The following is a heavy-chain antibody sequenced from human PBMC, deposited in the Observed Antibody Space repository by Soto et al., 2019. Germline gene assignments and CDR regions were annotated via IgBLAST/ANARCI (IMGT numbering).Heavy chain of an antibody. D-gene: IGHD1-7*01. CDR2: INHSGST. Sequence: SETLSLTCTVSGGSISSYYWSWIRQPPGKGLEWIGEINHSGSTNYNPSLKSRVTISVDTSKNQFSLKLSSVTAADTAVYYCARGPLTYNWNYRGTGLHFDYWGQGTLVTVSS. CDR1: GGSISSYY. J-gene: IGHJ4*02. CDR3: ARGPLTYNWNYRGTGLHFDY. V-gene: IGHV4-34*01.